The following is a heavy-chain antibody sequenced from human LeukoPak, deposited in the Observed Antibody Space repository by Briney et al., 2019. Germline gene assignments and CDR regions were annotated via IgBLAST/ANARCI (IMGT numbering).Heavy chain of an antibody. J-gene: IGHJ4*02. V-gene: IGHV1-18*01. D-gene: IGHD2-15*01. Sequence: ASVTVSFKTSGYTFTIYGISWVRQAPGQGLEWMGLISAYGNTNYAQNLQGRVTMTTATSTSTAYMELRSLRSDDTAVYYCARGIIGYYFDYWGQGTLVTVSS. CDR1: GYTFTIYG. CDR2: ISAYGNT. CDR3: ARGIIGYYFDY.